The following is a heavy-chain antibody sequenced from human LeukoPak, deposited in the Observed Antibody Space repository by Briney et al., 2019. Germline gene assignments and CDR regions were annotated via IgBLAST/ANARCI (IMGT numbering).Heavy chain of an antibody. V-gene: IGHV4-34*01. Sequence: SETLSLTCAVYGGSFSGYYWSWIRQPPEKGLEWIGEINHSGGTKYNPSLKSRVTISVDTSKNQFSLKLSSVTAADTAMYYCARDYDVLTAYPPTQLFDPWGQGTLVTVSS. CDR1: GGSFSGYY. CDR2: INHSGGT. CDR3: ARDYDVLTAYPPTQLFDP. D-gene: IGHD3-9*01. J-gene: IGHJ5*02.